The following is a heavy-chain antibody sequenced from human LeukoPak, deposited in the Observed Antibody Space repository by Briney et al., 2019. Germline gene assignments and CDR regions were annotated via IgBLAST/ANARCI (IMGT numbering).Heavy chain of an antibody. CDR3: ARGSGYAWQDY. Sequence: PSGTLSLTCTVSGGSISSGSYYWSWIRQPAGKGLEWIGRIYTSGSTNYNPSLKSRVTISVDTSKNQFSLKLSSVTAADTAVYYCARGSGYAWQDYWGQGTLVTVSS. J-gene: IGHJ4*02. V-gene: IGHV4-61*02. CDR1: GGSISSGSYY. CDR2: IYTSGST. D-gene: IGHD5-12*01.